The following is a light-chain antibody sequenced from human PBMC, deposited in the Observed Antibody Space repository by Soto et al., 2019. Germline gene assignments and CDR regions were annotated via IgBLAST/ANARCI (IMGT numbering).Light chain of an antibody. V-gene: IGKV3-15*01. CDR3: QQYKNWLTWT. Sequence: EIVMTQSPATPSVSPGERATLSCRASQSVSSSLAWYQHKPGQAPRLLIYGASTRATGIPARFSGSGSGTEFTLTISSLQSEDLAVYYCQQYKNWLTWTFGQGTKVEI. CDR2: GAS. J-gene: IGKJ1*01. CDR1: QSVSSS.